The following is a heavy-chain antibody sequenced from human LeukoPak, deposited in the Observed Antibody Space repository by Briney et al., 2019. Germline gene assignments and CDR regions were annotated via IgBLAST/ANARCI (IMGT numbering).Heavy chain of an antibody. J-gene: IGHJ4*02. D-gene: IGHD3-22*01. CDR2: IYYIGST. V-gene: IGHV4-39*01. CDR1: DGSVTNSNYY. Sequence: PSETLSLTCTVSDGSVTNSNYYWGWIRQPPGKGLEWIGSIYYIGSTYYNPSLKSRVTISVDTSKNQFSLRLSSVTAADTAVYYCARSVYYDSSGHYYRYFDYWGQGTLVTVSS. CDR3: ARSVYYDSSGHYYRYFDY.